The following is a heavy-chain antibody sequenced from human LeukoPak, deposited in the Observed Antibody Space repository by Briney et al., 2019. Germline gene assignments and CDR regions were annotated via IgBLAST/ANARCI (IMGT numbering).Heavy chain of an antibody. D-gene: IGHD3-22*01. J-gene: IGHJ3*02. V-gene: IGHV3-66*01. Sequence: PGGSLRLSCAASGFIVSSNYMNWVRQAPGKGLEWVSAIYTGGSTYYADSVKGRFTISRDNSKNTLYLQMNSLRDEDTAVYYCASDTRSGYYSSNAFDIWGHGTMVTVSS. CDR1: GFIVSSNY. CDR3: ASDTRSGYYSSNAFDI. CDR2: IYTGGST.